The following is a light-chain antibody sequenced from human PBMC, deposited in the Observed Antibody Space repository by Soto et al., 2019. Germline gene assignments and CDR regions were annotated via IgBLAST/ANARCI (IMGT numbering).Light chain of an antibody. CDR2: GAS. J-gene: IGKJ1*01. CDR1: RSVSSSY. Sequence: EIVSTQSPGTLSLSPGERATLSCRTSRSVSSSYLAWYQQQPGQAPRLLIYGASSRATGIPDRFSGSGSGTDFTLTISRLEPEDFAVYYCQQYGSSSWTFGQGTKVE. V-gene: IGKV3-20*01. CDR3: QQYGSSSWT.